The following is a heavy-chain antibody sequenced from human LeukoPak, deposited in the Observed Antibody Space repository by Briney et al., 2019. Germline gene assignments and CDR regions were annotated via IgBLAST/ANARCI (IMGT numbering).Heavy chain of an antibody. CDR3: ARGRVYSSSLDY. J-gene: IGHJ4*02. V-gene: IGHV4-34*01. CDR2: INHSGST. CDR1: GVSFSGYY. Sequence: SETLSLTCAVYGVSFSGYYWSWIRQPPGKGLEWIGEINHSGSTNYNPSLESRVTISVDTSKNQFSLKLSSVTAADTAVYYCARGRVYSSSLDYQGQGTLVTAAS. D-gene: IGHD6-6*01.